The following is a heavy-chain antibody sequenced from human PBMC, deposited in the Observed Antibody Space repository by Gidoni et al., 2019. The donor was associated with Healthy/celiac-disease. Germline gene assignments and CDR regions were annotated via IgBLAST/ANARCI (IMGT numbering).Heavy chain of an antibody. CDR1: GFTFSSYA. CDR3: ASFTVTTATNFDY. Sequence: EVQLLESGGGLVQPGGSVRLSCAASGFTFSSYAMSWVRQAPGKGLEWVSAISGSGGSTYYADSVKGRFTISRDNSKNTLYLQMNSLRAEDTAVYYSASFTVTTATNFDYWGQGTLVTVSS. CDR2: ISGSGGST. D-gene: IGHD4-17*01. J-gene: IGHJ4*02. V-gene: IGHV3-23*01.